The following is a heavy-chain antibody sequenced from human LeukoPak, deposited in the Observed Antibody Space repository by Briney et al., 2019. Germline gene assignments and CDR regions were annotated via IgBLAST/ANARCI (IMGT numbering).Heavy chain of an antibody. V-gene: IGHV4-39*02. CDR2: LDNSGST. J-gene: IGHJ4*02. CDR1: SGSISSRNNY. CDR3: ATAVGATTFDY. Sequence: KPSETLSLTCTVSSGSISSRNNYWGWIRQPPGKGLEWIGSLDNSGSTYYNSSLKSRVTISVDTSKNHFSLRLTSVTAADTAVYYCATAVGATTFDYWGQGTLVTVSS. D-gene: IGHD1-26*01.